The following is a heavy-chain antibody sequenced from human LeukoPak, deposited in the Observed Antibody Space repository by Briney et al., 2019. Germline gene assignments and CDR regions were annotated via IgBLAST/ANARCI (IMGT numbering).Heavy chain of an antibody. CDR1: GYTFTGYY. V-gene: IGHV1-2*02. CDR2: INPNSGGT. D-gene: IGHD6-13*01. Sequence: ASVKVPCKASGYTFTGYYMHWVRQAPGQGLEWMGWINPNSGGTNYAQKFQGRVTMTRDTSISTAYMELSRLRSDDTAVYYCARDTDSSTPHGAFDIWGQGTMVTVSS. CDR3: ARDTDSSTPHGAFDI. J-gene: IGHJ3*02.